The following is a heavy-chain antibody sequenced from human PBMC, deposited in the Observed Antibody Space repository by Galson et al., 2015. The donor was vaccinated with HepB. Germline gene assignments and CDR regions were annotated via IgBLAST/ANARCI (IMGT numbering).Heavy chain of an antibody. D-gene: IGHD6-19*01. Sequence: SLRLSCAASGFTFSISAMHWVRQAPGKGLEWVAVISYDGSNKYYADSVKGRFTISRDNSKNTLYLQMNSLRAEDTTVYYCARDRVAVPGRDAYFDYWGQGTLVTVSS. CDR2: ISYDGSNK. J-gene: IGHJ4*02. V-gene: IGHV3-30-3*01. CDR3: ARDRVAVPGRDAYFDY. CDR1: GFTFSISA.